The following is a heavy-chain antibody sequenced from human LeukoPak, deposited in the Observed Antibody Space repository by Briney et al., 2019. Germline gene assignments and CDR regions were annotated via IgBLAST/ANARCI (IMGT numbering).Heavy chain of an antibody. J-gene: IGHJ5*02. CDR2: INHSGST. CDR1: GGSSSGYY. D-gene: IGHD2-15*01. V-gene: IGHV4-34*01. CDR3: ARASGGSCYSCYNWFDP. Sequence: PSETLSLTCAVYGGSSSGYYWSWIRQPPGKGLEWIGEINHSGSTNYNPSLKSRVTISVDTSKNQFSLKLSSVTAADTAVYYCARASGGSCYSCYNWFDPWGQGTLVTVSS.